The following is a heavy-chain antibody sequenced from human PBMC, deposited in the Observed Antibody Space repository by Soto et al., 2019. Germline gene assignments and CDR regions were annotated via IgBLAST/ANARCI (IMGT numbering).Heavy chain of an antibody. CDR2: ISYDGSNK. CDR3: ANLGGRWVTVPYYYYGMDV. V-gene: IGHV3-30*18. CDR1: GFTFSSYG. Sequence: PGGSLRLSCAASGFTFSSYGMHWVRQAPGKGLEWVAVISYDGSNKYYADSVKGRFTISRDNSKNTLYLQMNSLRAEDTAVYYCANLGGRWVTVPYYYYGMDVWGQGTTVTVSS. J-gene: IGHJ6*02. D-gene: IGHD2-15*01.